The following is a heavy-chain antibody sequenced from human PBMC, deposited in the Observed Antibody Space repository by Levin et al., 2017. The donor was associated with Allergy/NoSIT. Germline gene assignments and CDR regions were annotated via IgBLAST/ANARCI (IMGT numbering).Heavy chain of an antibody. CDR2: INHNGGP. D-gene: IGHD3-10*01. J-gene: IGHJ4*02. CDR3: AVGGFYFDY. Sequence: RPGGSLRLSCAVYGGSFSGYYWSWIRQSPGKGLEWIGEINHNGGPNYNPSLESRLTISLDTSKNQFSLKLTSVTAADTGVYYCAVGGFYFDYWGQGTPVTVSS. V-gene: IGHV4-34*01. CDR1: GGSFSGYY.